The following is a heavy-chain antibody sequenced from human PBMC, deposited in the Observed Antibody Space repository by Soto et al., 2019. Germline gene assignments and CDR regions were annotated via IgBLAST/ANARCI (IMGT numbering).Heavy chain of an antibody. Sequence: ASVRVSCKASGYTLTSYGIGWVRQAPGQGLEWMGWISAYNGNTNYAQKLQGRVTMTTDTSTSTAYMELSRLRSDDTAVYYCARDKGRNYYGSGSYTLDYWGQGTLVTVSS. D-gene: IGHD3-10*01. J-gene: IGHJ4*02. CDR3: ARDKGRNYYGSGSYTLDY. CDR2: ISAYNGNT. CDR1: GYTLTSYG. V-gene: IGHV1-18*01.